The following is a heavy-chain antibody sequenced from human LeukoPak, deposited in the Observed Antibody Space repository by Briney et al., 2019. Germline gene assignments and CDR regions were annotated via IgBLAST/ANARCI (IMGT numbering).Heavy chain of an antibody. D-gene: IGHD1-26*01. CDR1: GGSISSSSYY. CDR3: ARANSGSYYQFDF. Sequence: SETLSLTCTVSGGSISSSSYYWGWIRQPPGKGLEGIGSIYYSGSTNYNPSLKSGVTISVDTSKNQFSLKLSSVTAADAAVYFCARANSGSYYQFDFWGQGTLVTVSS. V-gene: IGHV4-39*07. CDR2: IYYSGST. J-gene: IGHJ4*02.